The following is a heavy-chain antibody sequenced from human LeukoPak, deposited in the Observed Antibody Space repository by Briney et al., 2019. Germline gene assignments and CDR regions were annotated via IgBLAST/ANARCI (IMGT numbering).Heavy chain of an antibody. CDR1: GGSLSTHH. D-gene: IGHD3-3*01. V-gene: IGHV4-59*11. CDR3: ARATGPTYYDFWSGYPHFDY. Sequence: PSETLSLTCVVSGGSLSTHHWSWIRQSPGRGLEWIGYISDSGSTNYNPSLKSRVTISVDTSKNQFSLKLSSVTAADTAVYYCARATGPTYYDFWSGYPHFDYWGQGTLVTVSS. J-gene: IGHJ4*02. CDR2: ISDSGST.